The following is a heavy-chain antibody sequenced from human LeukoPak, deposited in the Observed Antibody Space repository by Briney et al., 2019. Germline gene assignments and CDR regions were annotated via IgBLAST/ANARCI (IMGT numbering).Heavy chain of an antibody. V-gene: IGHV4-39*07. CDR1: GGSISSSSYY. CDR3: ARGETGLDNPGYSSGWPPDY. Sequence: PSETLSLTCTVSGGSISSSSYYWGWIRQPPGKGLEWIGNIYYSGSTYYNPSLKSRVTISVDTSKNQFSLKLSSVTAADTAVYYCARGETGLDNPGYSSGWPPDYWGQGTLVTVSS. CDR2: IYYSGST. D-gene: IGHD6-19*01. J-gene: IGHJ4*02.